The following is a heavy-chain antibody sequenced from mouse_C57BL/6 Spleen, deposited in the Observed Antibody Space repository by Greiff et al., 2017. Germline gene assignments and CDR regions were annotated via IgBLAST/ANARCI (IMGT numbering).Heavy chain of an antibody. CDR3: AGRDYGSSGFAY. V-gene: IGHV3-6*01. J-gene: IGHJ3*01. D-gene: IGHD1-1*01. CDR2: ISYDGSN. Sequence: EVKLMESGPGLVKPSQSLSLTCSVTGYSITSGYYWNWIRQFPGNKLEWMGYISYDGSNNYNPSIKNRISITRDTSKNQFVLKLNSVTTEDAATYYCAGRDYGSSGFAYWGQGTLVTVSA. CDR1: GYSITSGYY.